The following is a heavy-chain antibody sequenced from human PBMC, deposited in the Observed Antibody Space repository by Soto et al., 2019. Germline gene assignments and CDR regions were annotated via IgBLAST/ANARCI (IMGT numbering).Heavy chain of an antibody. CDR1: GLIFSNYK. Sequence: EVQLVESGGGLVQPGGSLRLSCAASGLIFSNYKMHWVRQAPGKGLVWVSRINTDGSITDYADSVKGRFTVSRDNAKNTMYLQMNSLTDDDTAVYYCARDTNGLHYWGQGTLVTVSS. D-gene: IGHD2-8*01. CDR3: ARDTNGLHY. CDR2: INTDGSIT. V-gene: IGHV3-74*01. J-gene: IGHJ4*02.